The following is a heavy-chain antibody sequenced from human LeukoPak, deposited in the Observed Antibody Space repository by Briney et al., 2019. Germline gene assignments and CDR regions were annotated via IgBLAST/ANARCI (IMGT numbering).Heavy chain of an antibody. V-gene: IGHV3-23*01. Sequence: GGSLRLSCAASGFTVSSNYMSWVRQAPGKGLEWVSAISGSGGSTYYADSVKGRFTISRDNSKNTLHLQMNSLRAEDTAVYYCAKGGWSYYFDYWGQGTLVTVSS. D-gene: IGHD6-19*01. CDR3: AKGGWSYYFDY. CDR2: ISGSGGST. J-gene: IGHJ4*02. CDR1: GFTVSSNY.